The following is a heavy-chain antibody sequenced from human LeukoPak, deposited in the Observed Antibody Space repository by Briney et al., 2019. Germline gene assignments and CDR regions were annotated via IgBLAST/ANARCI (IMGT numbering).Heavy chain of an antibody. CDR3: ARVLGWEILGFDY. J-gene: IGHJ4*02. Sequence: GGSLRLSCAASGFTFDSYRMSWARQAPGKGLEWVASIKQDGSEKYYVDSVKGRFTISRDNAKNSLFLQMKSLRAEDTAVYYCARVLGWEILGFDYWGQGTLVTVSS. V-gene: IGHV3-7*01. D-gene: IGHD1-26*01. CDR1: GFTFDSYR. CDR2: IKQDGSEK.